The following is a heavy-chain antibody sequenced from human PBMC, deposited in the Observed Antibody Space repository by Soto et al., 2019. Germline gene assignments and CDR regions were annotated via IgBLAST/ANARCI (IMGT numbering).Heavy chain of an antibody. CDR3: ARGVITMVRGTCRHYYYYGMDV. CDR2: IIPIFGTA. Sequence: SVKVSCKASGGTFSSYAISWVRQAPGQGLEWMGGIIPIFGTANYAQKFQGRVTITAGESTSTAYMELSSLRSEDTAVYYCARGVITMVRGTCRHYYYYGMDVWGQGTTVTVSS. V-gene: IGHV1-69*13. D-gene: IGHD3-10*01. CDR1: GGTFSSYA. J-gene: IGHJ6*02.